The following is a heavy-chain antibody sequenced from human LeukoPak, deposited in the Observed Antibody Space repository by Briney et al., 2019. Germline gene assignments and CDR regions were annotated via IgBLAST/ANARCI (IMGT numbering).Heavy chain of an antibody. Sequence: SETLSLTCTVSGGSISSSSYYWGWIRQPPGKGLEWIGSIYYSGSTYNNPSLKSRVTISVDTSKNQFSLKLSSVTAADTAVYYCARQAEDYDFWSGYYTGRDYFDYWGQGTLVTVSS. V-gene: IGHV4-39*01. CDR1: GGSISSSSYY. J-gene: IGHJ4*02. CDR2: IYYSGST. CDR3: ARQAEDYDFWSGYYTGRDYFDY. D-gene: IGHD3-3*01.